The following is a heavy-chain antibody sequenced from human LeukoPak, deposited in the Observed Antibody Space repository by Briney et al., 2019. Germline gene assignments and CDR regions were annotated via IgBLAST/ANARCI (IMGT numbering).Heavy chain of an antibody. Sequence: GGSLTLSCAASGFTFSSYAMNWVRQLPEQGLEWVSAISGSSGNANYADSVKGRFTVSRDNSKNNLYLQMISLRAEDTALYYCAKDGAKDDRTDFLGHYFDYWGQGILVIVSS. V-gene: IGHV3-23*01. D-gene: IGHD3-22*01. CDR2: ISGSSGNA. CDR3: AKDGAKDDRTDFLGHYFDY. J-gene: IGHJ4*02. CDR1: GFTFSSYA.